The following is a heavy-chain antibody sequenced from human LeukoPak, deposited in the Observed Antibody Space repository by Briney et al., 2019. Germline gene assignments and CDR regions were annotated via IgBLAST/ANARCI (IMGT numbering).Heavy chain of an antibody. CDR1: GFTFSKDT. D-gene: IGHD2-15*01. J-gene: IGHJ3*02. CDR2: ISSDSAYT. Sequence: GGSLRLSCAASGFTFSKDTINWGRQAPGRGLEWVSSISSDSAYTYYADSGKGRFTISRDNAKNSLYLQMNSLRAEDTAVYYCARDPRDIVVVVAASPPDGAFDIWGQGTMVTVSS. CDR3: ARDPRDIVVVVAASPPDGAFDI. V-gene: IGHV3-21*01.